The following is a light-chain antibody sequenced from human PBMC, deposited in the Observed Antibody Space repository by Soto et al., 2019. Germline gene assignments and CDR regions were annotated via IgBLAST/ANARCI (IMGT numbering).Light chain of an antibody. CDR2: DVN. CDR3: TSWTTSTTMI. V-gene: IGLV2-14*03. J-gene: IGLJ2*01. CDR1: SSDIGAYNF. Sequence: QSVLAHPASVSGSPGQSITISCTGTSSDIGAYNFVSWYQQHPGKAPKLMLYDVNIRPSGVSNRFSGSKSGNTASLTISGLQAEDEADYYCTSWTTSTTMIFGGGTKVTVL.